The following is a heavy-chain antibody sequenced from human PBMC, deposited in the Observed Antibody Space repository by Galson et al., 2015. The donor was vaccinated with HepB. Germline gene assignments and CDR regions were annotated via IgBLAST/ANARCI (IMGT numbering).Heavy chain of an antibody. CDR1: GFTFSSYE. Sequence: SLRLSCAASGFTFSSYEMNWVRQAPGKGLEWVSYISSSGSTIYYADSVKGRFTTPRDNAKNSLYLQMNSLRAEDTAVYYCASFRAWGYGMDVWGQGTTVTVSS. CDR2: ISSSGSTI. CDR3: ASFRAWGYGMDV. V-gene: IGHV3-48*03. D-gene: IGHD7-27*01. J-gene: IGHJ6*02.